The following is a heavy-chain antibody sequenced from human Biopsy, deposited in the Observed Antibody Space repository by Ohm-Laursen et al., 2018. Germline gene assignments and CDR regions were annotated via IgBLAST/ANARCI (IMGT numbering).Heavy chain of an antibody. V-gene: IGHV4-34*08. CDR1: GKTFSDYQ. J-gene: IGHJ4*02. D-gene: IGHD2-15*01. CDR2: INQAGTT. CDR3: GNEVHGRDY. Sequence: TLSLTCAVFGKTFSDYQWSWIRQPPGKGLECIGQINQAGTTNYNPSLKSRVSISADASKYEFSLRLTSVTAADTAVYLCGNEVHGRDYWGLGAQVTVSS.